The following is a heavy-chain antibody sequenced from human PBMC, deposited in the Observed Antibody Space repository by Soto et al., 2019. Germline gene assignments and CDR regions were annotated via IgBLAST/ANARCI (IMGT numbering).Heavy chain of an antibody. Sequence: LSLTCTVSGGSISSGGYFWSWVRQHPGKGLEWIGNIYYSGRTYYNPSLKSRVTISVDTSKNQFSLKLSSVTAADTAVYYCARFAKEDNPKVGSWYYFDYWGQGTRVTVSS. CDR2: IYYSGRT. CDR3: ARFAKEDNPKVGSWYYFDY. J-gene: IGHJ4*02. CDR1: GGSISSGGYF. D-gene: IGHD6-13*01. V-gene: IGHV4-31*03.